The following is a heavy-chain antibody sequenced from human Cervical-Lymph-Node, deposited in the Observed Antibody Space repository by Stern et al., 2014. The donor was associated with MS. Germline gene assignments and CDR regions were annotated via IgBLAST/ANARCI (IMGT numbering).Heavy chain of an antibody. D-gene: IGHD3-9*01. Sequence: EVQLEDSGGGLVKPGGSLRLSCAASGFTFSSYSMNWVRQAPGKGLEWVSSISSSSSYIYYADSVKGRFTISRDNAKNSLYLQMNSLRAEDTAVYYCASGYYDILTGYYGAWGQGTLVTVSS. J-gene: IGHJ5*02. V-gene: IGHV3-21*01. CDR3: ASGYYDILTGYYGA. CDR2: ISSSSSYI. CDR1: GFTFSSYS.